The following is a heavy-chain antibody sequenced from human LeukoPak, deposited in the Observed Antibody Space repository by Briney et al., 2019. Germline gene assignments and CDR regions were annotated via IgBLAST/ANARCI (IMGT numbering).Heavy chain of an antibody. Sequence: GGPLRLSCAASGFTFSSYSMNWVRQAPGKGLEWVSSISSSSSYIYYADSVKGRFTISRDNAKNSLYLQMNSLRAEDTAVYYCARGGSGSYRYFDYWGQGTLVTVSS. D-gene: IGHD1-26*01. CDR3: ARGGSGSYRYFDY. J-gene: IGHJ4*02. CDR2: ISSSSSYI. V-gene: IGHV3-21*01. CDR1: GFTFSSYS.